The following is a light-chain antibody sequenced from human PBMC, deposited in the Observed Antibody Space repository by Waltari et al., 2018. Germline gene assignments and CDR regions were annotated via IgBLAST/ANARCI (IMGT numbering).Light chain of an antibody. Sequence: QSVLTQPPSVSAAPGQRVTISCSGGSSNIGNNYVSWYRQFPGTAPKLLIDENTERPAGIPGRSSGSKSGTSATLDITGLQTGDEADYYCGTWDSSLSGAVFGGGTHLTVL. CDR3: GTWDSSLSGAV. CDR1: SSNIGNNY. J-gene: IGLJ7*01. V-gene: IGLV1-51*02. CDR2: ENT.